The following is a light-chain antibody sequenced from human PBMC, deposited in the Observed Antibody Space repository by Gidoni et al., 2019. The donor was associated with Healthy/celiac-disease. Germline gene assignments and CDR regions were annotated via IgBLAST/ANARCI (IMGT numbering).Light chain of an antibody. CDR2: DVI. CDR1: SSDVGGYNY. J-gene: IGLJ1*01. Sequence: QSALTQPASVSGSPGQSITISCTGTSSDVGGYNYVSWYQQHPGKAPKLLIYDVINRPSGVSNRFAGSNSGNTASLTISGVQAEDEAVYYCSSYTSSSTPYVFGTGTKVNVL. V-gene: IGLV2-14*01. CDR3: SSYTSSSTPYV.